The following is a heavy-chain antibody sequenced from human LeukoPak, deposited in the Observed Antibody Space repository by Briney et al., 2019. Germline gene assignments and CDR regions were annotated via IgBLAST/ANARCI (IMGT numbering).Heavy chain of an antibody. Sequence: TGGSLRLSCGASGFTFNNNAMSWARQAPGKGLEWVSVIRGSGSRTYYADSVKGRFTVSRDNSKNTVHLQVNSLRGEDTAVYYCANDITSGWYNWGQGTLVTVSS. CDR1: GFTFNNNA. CDR3: ANDITSGWYN. J-gene: IGHJ4*02. V-gene: IGHV3-23*01. D-gene: IGHD6-19*01. CDR2: IRGSGSRT.